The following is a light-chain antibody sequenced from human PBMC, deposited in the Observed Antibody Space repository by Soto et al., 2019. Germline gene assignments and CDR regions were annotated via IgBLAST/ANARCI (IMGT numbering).Light chain of an antibody. J-gene: IGKJ4*01. CDR1: QSVLCSSNNKNY. Sequence: DIVMTQSPDSLAVSLGERATINCKSSQSVLCSSNNKNYLAWYQQKPGQPPKLLIYWASTRESGVPDRFSGSGSGTDFTLTISSLQAEDVAVYYCQQYYSNALTFGGGTKVEIK. V-gene: IGKV4-1*01. CDR3: QQYYSNALT. CDR2: WAS.